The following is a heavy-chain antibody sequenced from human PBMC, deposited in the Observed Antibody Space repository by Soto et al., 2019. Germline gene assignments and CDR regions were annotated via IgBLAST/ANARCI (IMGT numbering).Heavy chain of an antibody. CDR3: ARLPERTRTEFEY. J-gene: IGHJ4*02. Sequence: QLQLQESGPGLVKPSETLSLTCTVSGGSISSSSYYWGWIRQPPGKGLGWIGSVYYSGSTYYNPPLKIRVTISVDTSKTQSSVKRSSVTAADTAVYYCARLPERTRTEFEYWGQGTLVTVSS. CDR2: VYYSGST. CDR1: GGSISSSSYY. D-gene: IGHD6-25*01. V-gene: IGHV4-39*01.